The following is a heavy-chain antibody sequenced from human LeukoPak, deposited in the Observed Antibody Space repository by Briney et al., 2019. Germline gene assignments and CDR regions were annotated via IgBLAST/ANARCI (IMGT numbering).Heavy chain of an antibody. Sequence: GASVKVSCKASGYTFTSIGISWVRQAPGQGLEWMGWIRPYNGDTDYAQRLQGRVTMTTDTSTSTAYLELTSLRSDDTAVYFCAKDVGITRFDYWGQGTLVTVSS. CDR3: AKDVGITRFDY. D-gene: IGHD1-14*01. V-gene: IGHV1-18*01. CDR2: IRPYNGDT. CDR1: GYTFTSIG. J-gene: IGHJ4*02.